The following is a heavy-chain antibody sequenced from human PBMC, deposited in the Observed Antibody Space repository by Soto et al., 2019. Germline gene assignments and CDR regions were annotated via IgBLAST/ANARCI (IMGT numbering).Heavy chain of an antibody. Sequence: PGGSLRLSCTGSGFVFSNYWMTWVRQAPGQGLEWVANIRQDGIEKNYLGSVRGRFSISRDNSKNTLYLQMNSLRAEDTAVYYCAKVLIAYGDYGADYWGQGTLVTVSS. CDR1: GFVFSNYW. D-gene: IGHD4-17*01. CDR2: IRQDGIEK. V-gene: IGHV3-7*01. J-gene: IGHJ4*02. CDR3: AKVLIAYGDYGADY.